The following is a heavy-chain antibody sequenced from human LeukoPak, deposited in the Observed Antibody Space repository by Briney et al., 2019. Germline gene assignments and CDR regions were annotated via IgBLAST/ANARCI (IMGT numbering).Heavy chain of an antibody. CDR3: ARDDLFDY. CDR2: ISYDGSNK. Sequence: GGSLRLSCAASGFTFSSYAMSWVRQAPGKGLEWVAVISYDGSNKYYADSVKGRFTISRDNSKNTLYLQMNSLRAEDTAVYYCARDDLFDYWGQGTLVTVSS. V-gene: IGHV3-30-3*01. CDR1: GFTFSSYA. J-gene: IGHJ4*02.